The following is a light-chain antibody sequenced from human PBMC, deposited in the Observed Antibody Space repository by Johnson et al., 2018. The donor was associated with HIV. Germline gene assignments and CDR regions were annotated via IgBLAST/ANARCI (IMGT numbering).Light chain of an antibody. V-gene: IGLV1-51*01. CDR1: TSNIGNNY. J-gene: IGLJ1*01. CDR2: DNN. Sequence: QSALTQPPSVSAAPGQKVTISCSGSTSNIGNNYVSWYQQLPGTAPRLLIYDNNKRPSGIPDRFSASKSGTSATLGITGLQTGDEADYYCGTWDSSLSAGGFGTGPNVTVL. CDR3: GTWDSSLSAGG.